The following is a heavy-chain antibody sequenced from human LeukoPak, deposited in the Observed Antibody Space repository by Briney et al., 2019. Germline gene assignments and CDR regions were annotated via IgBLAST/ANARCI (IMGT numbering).Heavy chain of an antibody. CDR3: ATETDWFDP. CDR1: GGSISSSSYY. CDR2: IYYSGST. V-gene: IGHV4-39*07. Sequence: SETLSLTCTVSGGSISSSSYYWGWIRQPPGKGLEWIGSIYYSGSTYYNPSLKSRVTISVDTSKNQFSLKLSSVTAADTAVYYCATETDWFDPWGQGTLVTVSS. J-gene: IGHJ5*02.